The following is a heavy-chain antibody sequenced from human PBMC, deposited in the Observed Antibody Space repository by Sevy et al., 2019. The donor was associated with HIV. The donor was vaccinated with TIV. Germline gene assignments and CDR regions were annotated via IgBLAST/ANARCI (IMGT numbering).Heavy chain of an antibody. V-gene: IGHV3-7*01. Sequence: GGSLRLSCVVSGFAFRNYWMSWVRQAPGKGLEWVANINQNGTEIYSVDSVKGRFTFSRDNTKNSVYLQMNSLRAEDTAIYYCAINSDYGMDAWGQGTTVTVSS. D-gene: IGHD4-4*01. CDR3: AINSDYGMDA. J-gene: IGHJ6*02. CDR1: GFAFRNYW. CDR2: INQNGTEI.